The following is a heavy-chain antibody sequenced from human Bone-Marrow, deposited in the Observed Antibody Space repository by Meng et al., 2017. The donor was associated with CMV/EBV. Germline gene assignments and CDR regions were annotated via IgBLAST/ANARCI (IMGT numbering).Heavy chain of an antibody. Sequence: GSLRLSCAVSGFIFNNYWMHWVRQAPGKGLVWVSRINSDGSSTTYADSVKGRFTISRGNAKKMLYLQMNSLRVEDTAVYYCARDDFDIWGQGTMVTVAS. CDR1: GFIFNNYW. J-gene: IGHJ3*02. CDR3: ARDDFDI. V-gene: IGHV3-74*03. CDR2: INSDGSST.